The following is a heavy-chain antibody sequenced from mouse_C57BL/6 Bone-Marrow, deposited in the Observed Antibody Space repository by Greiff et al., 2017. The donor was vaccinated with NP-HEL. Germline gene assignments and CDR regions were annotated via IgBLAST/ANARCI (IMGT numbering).Heavy chain of an antibody. CDR2: IDPENGDT. CDR1: GFNIKDDY. Sequence: EVQLQESGAELVRPGASVKLSCTASGFNIKDDYMHWVKQRPEQGLEWIGWIDPENGDTEYASKFQGKATITADTSSNTAYLPLSSLTSEDTAVYYCTGSLPWFAYWGQGTLVTVSA. CDR3: TGSLPWFAY. D-gene: IGHD6-2*01. V-gene: IGHV14-4*01. J-gene: IGHJ3*01.